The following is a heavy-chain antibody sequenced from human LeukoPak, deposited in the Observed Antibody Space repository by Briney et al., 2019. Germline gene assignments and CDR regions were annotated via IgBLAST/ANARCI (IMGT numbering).Heavy chain of an antibody. CDR1: GYTLTSYY. J-gene: IGHJ4*02. CDR2: INPSGGSTT. D-gene: IGHD3-9*01. V-gene: IGHV1-46*01. Sequence: GASVKVSCKASGYTLTSYYMHWVRQAPGQGPEWMGVINPSGGSTTSYAQKIQGRVTMTRDTSMSTVTMELSSLRSEDTAVYYCARGTLRYFDFWGQGTLFTVSS. CDR3: ARGTLRYFDF.